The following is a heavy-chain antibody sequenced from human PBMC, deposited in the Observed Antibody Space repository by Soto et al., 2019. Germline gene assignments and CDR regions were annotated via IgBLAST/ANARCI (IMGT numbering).Heavy chain of an antibody. V-gene: IGHV1-8*01. CDR3: AGEGIEYNWFDP. J-gene: IGHJ5*02. Sequence: QVQLVQSGAEVKKPGASVKVSCKASGYTFTSYEINWVRQATGQGLEWMGWMNPNSGNTGYAQKFQGRVTMTRNTSISTAYMELSSLRSEDTAVYYCAGEGIEYNWFDPWGQGTLVTVSS. CDR1: GYTFTSYE. CDR2: MNPNSGNT.